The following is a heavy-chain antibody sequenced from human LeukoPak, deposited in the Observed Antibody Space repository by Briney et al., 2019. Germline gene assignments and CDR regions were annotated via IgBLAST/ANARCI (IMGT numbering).Heavy chain of an antibody. CDR2: INPSGGST. D-gene: IGHD3-22*01. CDR1: GYTFTSYY. J-gene: IGHJ4*02. Sequence: GASVKVSCKASGYTFTSYYMHWVRQAPGQGLEWMGIINPSGGSTSYAQKFQGRVTMTRDMSTSTVYMELSSLRSDDTAVYYCARDRGHYYDSSGYVDYWGQGTLVTVSS. V-gene: IGHV1-46*01. CDR3: ARDRGHYYDSSGYVDY.